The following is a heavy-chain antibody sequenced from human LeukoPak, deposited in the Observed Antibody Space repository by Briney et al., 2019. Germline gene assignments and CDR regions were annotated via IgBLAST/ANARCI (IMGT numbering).Heavy chain of an antibody. D-gene: IGHD3-10*01. CDR1: GGSISSYY. Sequence: SETLSLTCTVSGGSISSYYWSWIRQPPGKGLEWIGYIYYSGSTNYNPSLKSRVTISVDTPKNQFSLKLSSVTAADTAVYYCARESYSPGYYYYYGMDVWGQGTTVTVSS. J-gene: IGHJ6*02. CDR3: ARESYSPGYYYYYGMDV. V-gene: IGHV4-59*01. CDR2: IYYSGST.